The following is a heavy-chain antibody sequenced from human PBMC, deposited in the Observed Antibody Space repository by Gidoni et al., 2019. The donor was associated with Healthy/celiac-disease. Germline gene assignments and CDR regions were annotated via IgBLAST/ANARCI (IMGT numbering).Heavy chain of an antibody. D-gene: IGHD2-21*02. CDR2: IYYSGST. J-gene: IGHJ5*02. CDR1: VVSISRGGYY. V-gene: IGHV4-31*03. CDR3: ARVVVTAINWFDP. Sequence: QVQLQESGPGLVKPSQTLSLTCTVSVVSISRGGYYWSWIRHHPGKGLEWIGYIYYSGSTYYNPSLKSRVTISVDTSKNQFSLKLSSVTAADTAVYYCARVVVTAINWFDPWGQGTLVTVSS.